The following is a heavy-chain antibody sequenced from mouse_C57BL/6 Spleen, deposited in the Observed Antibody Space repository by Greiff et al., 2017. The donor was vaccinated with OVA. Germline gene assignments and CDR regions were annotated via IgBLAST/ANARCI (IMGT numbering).Heavy chain of an antibody. CDR1: GFTFSDYG. J-gene: IGHJ3*01. CDR2: ISSGSSTI. D-gene: IGHD4-1*01. V-gene: IGHV5-17*01. CDR3: APGSWFAY. Sequence: EVMLVESGGGLVKPGGSLKLSCAASGFTFSDYGMHWVRQAPEQGLEWVAYISSGSSTIYYADTVKGRFTISRDNAKNTLFLQMTSLRSEDTAMYYCAPGSWFAYWGQGTLVTVSA.